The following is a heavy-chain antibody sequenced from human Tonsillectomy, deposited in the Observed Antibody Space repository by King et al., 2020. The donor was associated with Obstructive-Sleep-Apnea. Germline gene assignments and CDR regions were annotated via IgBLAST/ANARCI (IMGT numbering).Heavy chain of an antibody. CDR3: ARGEGMIFKYYYYGMDV. CDR1: GFTFSSYA. V-gene: IGHV3-64*01. J-gene: IGHJ6*02. Sequence: VQLVESGGGLVQPGGSLRLSCAASGFTFSSYAMHWVLQAPGKGLEYVSAISSNGGSTYYANSVKGRFTISRDNSKNTLYLQMGSLRAEDMAVYYCARGEGMIFKYYYYGMDVWGQGTTVTVSS. CDR2: ISSNGGST. D-gene: IGHD3-9*01.